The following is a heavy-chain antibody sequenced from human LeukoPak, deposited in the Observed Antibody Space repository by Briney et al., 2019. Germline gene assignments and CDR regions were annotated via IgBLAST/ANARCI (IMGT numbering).Heavy chain of an antibody. Sequence: SETLSLTCAVYGGSFSGYYWSWIRQPPGKGLEWIGEINHSGSTNYNPSLKSRVAISVDTSKNQFSLKLSSVTAADTAVYYCAGQWLVRFLGYYYYYMDVWGKGTTVTISS. D-gene: IGHD6-19*01. CDR2: INHSGST. CDR3: AGQWLVRFLGYYYYYMDV. CDR1: GGSFSGYY. J-gene: IGHJ6*03. V-gene: IGHV4-34*01.